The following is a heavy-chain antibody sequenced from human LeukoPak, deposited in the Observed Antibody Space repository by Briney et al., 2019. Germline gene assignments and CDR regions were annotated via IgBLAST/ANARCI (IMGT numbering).Heavy chain of an antibody. CDR2: ISSSGSTI. D-gene: IGHD3-3*01. CDR1: GFTFSDYY. CDR3: ARAGRFLEWLDRWFDP. Sequence: GGSLRLSCAASGFTFSDYYMSWLRQAPGKGLEGVSYISSSGSTIYYADSVKGRFTISRDNAKNSLYLQMNSLRAEDTAVYYCARAGRFLEWLDRWFDPWGQGTLVTVSS. J-gene: IGHJ5*02. V-gene: IGHV3-11*01.